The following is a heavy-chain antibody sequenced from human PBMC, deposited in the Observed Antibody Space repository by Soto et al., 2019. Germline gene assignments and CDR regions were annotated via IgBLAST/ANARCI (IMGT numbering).Heavy chain of an antibody. CDR2: IYSGGST. J-gene: IGHJ6*02. CDR3: AKDQVVATITDYYYYYGMDV. D-gene: IGHD5-12*01. CDR1: GFTFSSYS. Sequence: GGSLRLSCAASGFTFSSYSMSWVRQAPGKGLEWVSVIYSGGSTYYADSVKGRFTISRDNSKNTLYLQMNSLRAEDTAVYYCAKDQVVATITDYYYYYGMDVWGQGTTVTVSS. V-gene: IGHV3-66*01.